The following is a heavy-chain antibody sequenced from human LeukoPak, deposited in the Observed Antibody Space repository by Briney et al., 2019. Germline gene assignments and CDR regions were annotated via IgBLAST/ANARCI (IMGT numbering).Heavy chain of an antibody. J-gene: IGHJ5*02. Sequence: ASVKVSCKASGYTFTGYYMHWVRQAPGQGLEWMGWINPNSGGTNYAQKFQGRVTKTRDTSISTAYMDLSRLRSDDTAVYYCARALGHCSGGSCGLDPWGQGTLVTVSS. D-gene: IGHD2-15*01. CDR1: GYTFTGYY. CDR2: INPNSGGT. V-gene: IGHV1-2*02. CDR3: ARALGHCSGGSCGLDP.